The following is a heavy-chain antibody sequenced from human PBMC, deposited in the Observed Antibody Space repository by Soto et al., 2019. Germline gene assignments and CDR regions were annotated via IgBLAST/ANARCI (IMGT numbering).Heavy chain of an antibody. Sequence: KISCKASGFTFTSSAVQWVRQARGQRLEWIGWIVVGSGNTNYAQKFQERVTITRDMSTSTAYMELSSLRSEDTAVYYCAAVTEANYDILTGYHPWGQGTLVTVSS. CDR3: AAVTEANYDILTGYHP. CDR2: IVVGSGNT. D-gene: IGHD3-9*01. J-gene: IGHJ5*02. CDR1: GFTFTSSA. V-gene: IGHV1-58*01.